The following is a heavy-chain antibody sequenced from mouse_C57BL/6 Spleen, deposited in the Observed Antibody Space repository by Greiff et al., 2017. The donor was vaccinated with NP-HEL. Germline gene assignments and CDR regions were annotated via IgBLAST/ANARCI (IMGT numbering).Heavy chain of an antibody. D-gene: IGHD2-4*01. J-gene: IGHJ4*01. V-gene: IGHV7-3*01. CDR1: GFTFTDYY. CDR3: ARGITTDYAMDY. CDR2: IRNKANGYTT. Sequence: EVKLVESGGGLVQPGGSLSLSCAASGFTFTDYYMSWVRQPPGKALEWLGFIRNKANGYTTEYSASVKGRFTISRDNSQSILYLQMNALRAEDSATYYCARGITTDYAMDYWGQGTSVTVSS.